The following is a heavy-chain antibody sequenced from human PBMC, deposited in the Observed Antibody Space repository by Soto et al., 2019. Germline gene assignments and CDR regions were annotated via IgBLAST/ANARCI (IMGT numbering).Heavy chain of an antibody. CDR1: GGTFSSYA. Sequence: GASVKVSCKASGGTFSSYAISWVRQAPGQGLEWMGGIIPIFGAANYAQKFQGRVTITADKSTSTAYMELSSLRSEDTAVYYCARDPPITIFGVVPDYYYYGMDVWGQGTTVTVSS. D-gene: IGHD3-3*01. CDR2: IIPIFGAA. CDR3: ARDPPITIFGVVPDYYYYGMDV. V-gene: IGHV1-69*06. J-gene: IGHJ6*02.